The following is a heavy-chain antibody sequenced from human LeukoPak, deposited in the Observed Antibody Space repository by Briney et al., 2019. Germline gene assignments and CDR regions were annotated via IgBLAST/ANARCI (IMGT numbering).Heavy chain of an antibody. D-gene: IGHD6-19*01. CDR3: AKGGWVYSSGWLY. CDR2: ISGSGGST. CDR1: GFTFSSYS. V-gene: IGHV3-23*01. Sequence: GGSLRLSCAASGFTFSSYSMNWVRQAPGKGLQSVSAISGSGGSTYYADSVKGRFTISRDNSKNTLYLQMNSLRAEDTAVYYCAKGGWVYSSGWLYWGQGTLVTVSS. J-gene: IGHJ4*02.